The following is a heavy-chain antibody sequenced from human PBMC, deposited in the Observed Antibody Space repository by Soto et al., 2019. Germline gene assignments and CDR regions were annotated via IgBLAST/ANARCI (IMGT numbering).Heavy chain of an antibody. V-gene: IGHV4-59*01. CDR1: GGSISSYY. D-gene: IGHD2-2*01. J-gene: IGHJ4*02. CDR2: IYYSGST. Sequence: SETMSLTWTVAGGSISSYYGIWLRQPPGKGLEWIGYIYYSGSTNYNPSLKSRVTISVDTSKNQFSLKLSSVTAADTAVYYCARHPSPSYCSSNSCYDVVYYFDYWGQGTLVTVSS. CDR3: ARHPSPSYCSSNSCYDVVYYFDY.